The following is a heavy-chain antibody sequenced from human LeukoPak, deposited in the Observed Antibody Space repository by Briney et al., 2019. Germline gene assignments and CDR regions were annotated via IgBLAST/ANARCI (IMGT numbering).Heavy chain of an antibody. D-gene: IGHD1-26*01. CDR3: ARGRVVGALDAFDI. CDR1: GGSISSYY. Sequence: SETLSLTCTVSGGSISSYYWSWIRQPPGKGLEWIGYIYYSGSTSCNPSLKSRVTISVDTSKNQFPLKLSSVTAADTAVYYCARGRVVGALDAFDIWGQGTMVTVSS. J-gene: IGHJ3*02. CDR2: IYYSGST. V-gene: IGHV4-59*01.